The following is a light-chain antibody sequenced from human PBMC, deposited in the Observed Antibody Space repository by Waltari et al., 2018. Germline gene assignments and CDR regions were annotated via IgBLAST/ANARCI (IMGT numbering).Light chain of an antibody. CDR1: SSDIGKYNI. CDR2: DLT. J-gene: IGLJ1*01. Sequence: QSALTQPASVSGSPGQSITISCTGTSSDIGKYNIVSWYQQHPGKAPKLMIYDLTKRPSGVSNRFSGSKSGSTASLTISGLQAEDEAEYYCCAFAGSSNFYVFGTGTKVTVL. V-gene: IGLV2-23*02. CDR3: CAFAGSSNFYV.